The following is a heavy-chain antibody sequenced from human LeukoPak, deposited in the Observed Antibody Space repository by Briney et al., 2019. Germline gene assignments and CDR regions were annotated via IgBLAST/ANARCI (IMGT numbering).Heavy chain of an antibody. V-gene: IGHV1-69*02. J-gene: IGHJ4*02. Sequence: SVKVSCKASGGTFSSYTISWVRQAPGQGLEWMGRIIPILGIANYAQKFQGRVTITADKSTSTAYMELSSLRSEDTAVYYCARGGDGYNYFYTDYWGQGTLVTVSS. CDR3: ARGGDGYNYFYTDY. D-gene: IGHD5-24*01. CDR1: GGTFSSYT. CDR2: IIPILGIA.